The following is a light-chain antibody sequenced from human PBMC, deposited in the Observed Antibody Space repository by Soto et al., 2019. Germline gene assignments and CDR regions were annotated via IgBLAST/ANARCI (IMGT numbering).Light chain of an antibody. Sequence: QSVLVQPASLSGSPGQSITISCTGTSSDVGGSNYVSWYQHHPHRAPKLLIYEVSYRPSGVSNRFSGSKSGNMASLTISGLQAEDEADYYCSSYTSSNTLEVFGSGTKVTVL. J-gene: IGLJ1*01. CDR1: SSDVGGSNY. V-gene: IGLV2-14*01. CDR3: SSYTSSNTLEV. CDR2: EVS.